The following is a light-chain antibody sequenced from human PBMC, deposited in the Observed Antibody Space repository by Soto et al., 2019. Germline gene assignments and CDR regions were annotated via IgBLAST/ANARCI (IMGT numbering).Light chain of an antibody. CDR3: QQYNSYSWT. J-gene: IGKJ1*01. CDR1: QSISSW. Sequence: DIQMTQSPSTLSASVGDTVTITCRASQSISSWLAWYQQKPGKAPKVLIYRASKLESGVPSRFSGSGSGTEFTLTISSLQPEDFATYYCQQYNSYSWTFGQGTKVEIK. CDR2: RAS. V-gene: IGKV1-5*03.